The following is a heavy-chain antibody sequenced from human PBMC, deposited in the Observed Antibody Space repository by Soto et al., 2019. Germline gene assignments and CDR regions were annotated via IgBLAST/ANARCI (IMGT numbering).Heavy chain of an antibody. D-gene: IGHD6-13*01. CDR1: GFTFSSYA. CDR3: ARDPSYSSSEAYYFDY. Sequence: GGSLRLSCAASGFTFSSYAMHWVRQAPGKGLEWVAVISYDGSNKYYADSVKGRFTISRDNSKNTLYLQMNSLRAEDTAVYYCARDPSYSSSEAYYFDYWGQGTRVTVSS. CDR2: ISYDGSNK. J-gene: IGHJ4*02. V-gene: IGHV3-30-3*01.